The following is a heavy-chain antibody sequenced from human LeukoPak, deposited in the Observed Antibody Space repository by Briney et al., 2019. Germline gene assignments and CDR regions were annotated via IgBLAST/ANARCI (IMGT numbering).Heavy chain of an antibody. CDR1: GGSFSGYY. CDR3: ARRRPRIVVVPAATRGGYFDY. V-gene: IGHV4-34*01. Sequence: SETLSLTCAVYGGSFSGYYWSWIRQPPGKGLEWIGEINHSGSTNYNPSLKSRVTISVDTSKNQFSLKLSSVTAADTAVYYCARRRPRIVVVPAATRGGYFDYWGQGTMVTVSS. CDR2: INHSGST. J-gene: IGHJ4*03. D-gene: IGHD2-2*01.